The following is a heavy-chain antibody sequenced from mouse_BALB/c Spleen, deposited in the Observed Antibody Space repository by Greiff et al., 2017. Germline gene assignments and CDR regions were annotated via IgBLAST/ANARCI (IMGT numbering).Heavy chain of an antibody. CDR3: ARDLGRGDY. V-gene: IGHV1-80*01. J-gene: IGHJ2*01. Sequence: VKLMESGAELVRPGSSVKISCKASGYAFSSYWMNWVKQRPGQGLEWIGQIYPGDGDTNYNGKFKGKATLTADKSSSTAYMQLSSLTSEDSAVYFCARDLGRGDYWGQGTTLTVSS. D-gene: IGHD4-1*01. CDR1: GYAFSSYW. CDR2: IYPGDGDT.